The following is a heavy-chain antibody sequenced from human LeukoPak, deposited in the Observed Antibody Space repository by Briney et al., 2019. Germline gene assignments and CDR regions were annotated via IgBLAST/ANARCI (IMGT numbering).Heavy chain of an antibody. J-gene: IGHJ3*02. D-gene: IGHD6-19*01. V-gene: IGHV3-23*01. CDR1: GFTFSSYA. CDR3: AKDMGRSGLPRGYRSGRDAFHI. Sequence: GGSLRLSCAASGFTFSSYAMNWVRQAPGKGLEWVSGLSGSGASKYYTDSAKGRFTISRDNSKNTLYLQMNSLRAEDTAVYYCAKDMGRSGLPRGYRSGRDAFHIWGQGTMVTVSS. CDR2: LSGSGASK.